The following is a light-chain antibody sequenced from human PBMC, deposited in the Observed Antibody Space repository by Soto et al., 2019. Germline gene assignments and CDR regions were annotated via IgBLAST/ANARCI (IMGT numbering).Light chain of an antibody. V-gene: IGKV1-5*03. J-gene: IGKJ1*01. CDR1: QTISSW. Sequence: IPMTPSPSTLTGSIEDRVTITCRASQTISSWLAWYQQKPGKAPKLLIYKASTLKSGVPSRFSGSGSGTEFTLTISSLQPDDFATYCCQHYNSYSEAFGQGTKVAI. CDR3: QHYNSYSEA. CDR2: KAS.